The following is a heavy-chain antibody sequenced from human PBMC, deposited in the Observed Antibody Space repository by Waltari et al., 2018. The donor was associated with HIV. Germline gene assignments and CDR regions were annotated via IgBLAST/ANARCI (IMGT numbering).Heavy chain of an antibody. Sequence: EVQLVESGGGVVKPGGSLRLPCEASEFTFSSYSMNWVRQAPGKGLEWVSSISSSSSYIYYADSVKGRFTISRDNAKNSLYLQMNSLRAEDTAVYYCARDLPGSYDAFDIWGQGTMVTVSS. J-gene: IGHJ3*02. CDR2: ISSSSSYI. D-gene: IGHD1-26*01. CDR1: EFTFSSYS. V-gene: IGHV3-21*01. CDR3: ARDLPGSYDAFDI.